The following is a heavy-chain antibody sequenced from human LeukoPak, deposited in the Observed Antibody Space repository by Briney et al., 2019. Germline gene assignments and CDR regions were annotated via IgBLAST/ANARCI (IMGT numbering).Heavy chain of an antibody. CDR3: ARGGGYSGYDSYYFDY. V-gene: IGHV4-30-4*01. J-gene: IGHJ4*02. CDR2: IYYNGST. D-gene: IGHD5-12*01. CDR1: GGSISSGDYY. Sequence: PSQTLSLTCTVPGGSISSGDYYWSWIRQPPGKGLEWLGYIYYNGSTYYNPSLKSRVTISVDTSKNQFSLKLSSVTAADTAVYYCARGGGYSGYDSYYFDYWGQGTLVTVSS.